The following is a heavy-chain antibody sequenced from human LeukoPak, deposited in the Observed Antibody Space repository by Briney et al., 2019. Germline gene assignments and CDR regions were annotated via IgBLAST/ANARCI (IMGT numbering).Heavy chain of an antibody. Sequence: GGSLRLSCAASGFTFSSYEMNWVRQAPGKGLEWVSYISSSGSTIYYADSVKGRFTISRDNAKNSLYLQMNSLRAEDTAVYYCARVNYDSSGYYLYYFDYWGQGTLVTVSS. CDR2: ISSSGSTI. J-gene: IGHJ4*02. D-gene: IGHD3-22*01. CDR1: GFTFSSYE. V-gene: IGHV3-48*03. CDR3: ARVNYDSSGYYLYYFDY.